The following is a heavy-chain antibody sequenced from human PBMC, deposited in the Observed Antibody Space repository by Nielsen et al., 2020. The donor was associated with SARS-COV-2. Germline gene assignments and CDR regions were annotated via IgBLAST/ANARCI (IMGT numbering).Heavy chain of an antibody. D-gene: IGHD3-22*01. CDR2: IYHSGST. V-gene: IGHV4-4*02. Sequence: WIRQPLGKGLEWIGEIYHSGSTNYNPSLKSRVTISVDTSKNQFSLKLSSVTAADTAVYYCARDTDDSRIDPWGQGTLVTVSS. CDR3: ARDTDDSRIDP. J-gene: IGHJ5*02.